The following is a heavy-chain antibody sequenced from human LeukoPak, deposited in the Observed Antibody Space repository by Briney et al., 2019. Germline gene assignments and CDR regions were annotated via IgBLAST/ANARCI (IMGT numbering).Heavy chain of an antibody. V-gene: IGHV3-23*01. CDR2: ISASDGST. CDR1: GFTFSNYA. D-gene: IGHD1-26*01. J-gene: IGHJ4*02. CDR3: AKPADSGRYRDFDY. Sequence: GSLRLSCVASGFTFSNYAMSWVRQAAGKGLEWVSAISASDGSTYYADSVKGRFTISRDNSKNTLYLQMNSLRAEDTAVYYCAKPADSGRYRDFDYWGQGTLVTVSS.